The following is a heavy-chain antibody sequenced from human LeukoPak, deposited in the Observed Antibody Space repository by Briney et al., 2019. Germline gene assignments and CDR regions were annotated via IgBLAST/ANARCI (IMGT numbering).Heavy chain of an antibody. Sequence: GESLKISCKGSGYSFTTYWIVWVRQMPGKGLEWMGIIYPGDSDTRYSPSFQGQVTISVDKSLSTAFLQWSSLKASDTALYYCARGGSGWFHNYDYWGQGTLVTVSS. J-gene: IGHJ4*02. CDR2: IYPGDSDT. D-gene: IGHD6-19*01. CDR1: GYSFTTYW. V-gene: IGHV5-51*01. CDR3: ARGGSGWFHNYDY.